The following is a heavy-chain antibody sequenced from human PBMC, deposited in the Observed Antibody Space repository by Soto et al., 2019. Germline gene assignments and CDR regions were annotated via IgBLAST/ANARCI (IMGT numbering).Heavy chain of an antibody. Sequence: QVQLVQSGADVQRPGSSVRVSCKASGDTFNFYTINWVRQDPGQGLQWMGRINPILSMLKYAPRFQGRVTMTSDKSTSTAYMELSSLRSEDTDMYYCATSYGSGYRAFDSWGQGALVTVSS. D-gene: IGHD3-10*01. J-gene: IGHJ4*02. V-gene: IGHV1-69*02. CDR1: GDTFNFYT. CDR3: ATSYGSGYRAFDS. CDR2: INPILSML.